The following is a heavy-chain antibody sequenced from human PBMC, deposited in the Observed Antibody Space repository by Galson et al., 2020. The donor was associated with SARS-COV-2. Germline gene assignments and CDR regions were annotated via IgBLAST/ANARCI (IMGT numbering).Heavy chain of an antibody. J-gene: IGHJ6*02. CDR3: ARKDYYGSGNDV. CDR2: NTRSGGTT. D-gene: IGHD3-10*01. V-gene: IGHV3-20*04. Sequence: GESLKICSAASGTIIGDYGMTWVQPAPRKGLEMVSRNTRSGGTTDDAESVKSGITTSRDNTKTSQYLQKSSLWVEETAFYCWARKDYYGSGNDVWGQGTTVTVSS. CDR1: GTIIGDYG.